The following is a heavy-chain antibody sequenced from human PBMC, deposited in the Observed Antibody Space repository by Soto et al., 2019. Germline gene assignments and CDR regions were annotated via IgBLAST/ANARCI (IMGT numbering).Heavy chain of an antibody. CDR2: IYSGGLT. CDR3: ASSAGFCSGGSCYDY. V-gene: IGHV3-53*02. CDR1: KLTVGSSY. D-gene: IGHD2-15*01. J-gene: IGHJ4*02. Sequence: EVQLVETGGGLIQPGGSLRLSCAASKLTVGSSYMTWVRQAPGKGLEWVSVIYSGGLTYYADSVKGRFTISRDTSKNTLYLQMNALRADATAVYYCASSAGFCSGGSCYDYWGQGTLVTVSS.